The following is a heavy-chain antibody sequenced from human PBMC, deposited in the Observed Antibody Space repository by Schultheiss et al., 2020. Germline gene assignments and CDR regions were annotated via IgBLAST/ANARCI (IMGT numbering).Heavy chain of an antibody. CDR1: GGSISSSSYY. CDR2: IYYSGST. Sequence: SETLSLTCTVSGGSISSSSYYWGWIRQPPGKGLEWIGSIYYSGSTYYNPSLKSRVTISVDTSKNQFSLKLSSVTAADTAVYYCARHPYLRVLRYFDWSSVGMDVWGQGTTVTVSS. CDR3: ARHPYLRVLRYFDWSSVGMDV. J-gene: IGHJ6*02. V-gene: IGHV4-39*01. D-gene: IGHD3-9*01.